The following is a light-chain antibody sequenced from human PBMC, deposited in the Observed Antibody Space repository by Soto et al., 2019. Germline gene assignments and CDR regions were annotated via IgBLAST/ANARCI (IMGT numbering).Light chain of an antibody. J-gene: IGLJ3*02. V-gene: IGLV2-14*01. CDR3: TSYTLRSARV. Sequence: QSALTQPASVSRSPGQSVTISCTGTGSDIGRYEYVSWYQQHPGKVPKVIIYGVSNRPSGVSPRFSGSKSGNTASLTISGLQAEDEADYYCTSYTLRSARVFGGGTKVTVL. CDR1: GSDIGRYEY. CDR2: GVS.